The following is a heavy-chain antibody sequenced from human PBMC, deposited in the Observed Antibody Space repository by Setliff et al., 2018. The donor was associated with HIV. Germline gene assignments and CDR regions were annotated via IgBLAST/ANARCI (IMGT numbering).Heavy chain of an antibody. Sequence: GSLSLSCTTSGFPFGDYGLNWVRQAPGRGLEWVGFIRSKTYGGTTDFAASVKGRFTISRDDSKSIAYLQMNSLKTEDTAVYYCTRDNYDSSGHSTEEHFQHWGQGTLVTVSS. CDR3: TRDNYDSSGHSTEEHFQH. CDR1: GFPFGDYG. CDR2: IRSKTYGGTT. D-gene: IGHD3-22*01. J-gene: IGHJ1*01. V-gene: IGHV3-49*04.